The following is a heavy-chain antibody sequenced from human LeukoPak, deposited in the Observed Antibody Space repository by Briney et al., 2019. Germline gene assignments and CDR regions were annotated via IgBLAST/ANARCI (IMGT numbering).Heavy chain of an antibody. J-gene: IGHJ4*02. V-gene: IGHV3-23*01. D-gene: IGHD4-17*01. CDR2: ISGSGGNT. CDR3: AKLLNDYGDYYFDS. CDR1: GFTFSVYA. Sequence: GGSLRLSCAASGFTFSVYAMSWVRQAPGKGLEWVSAISGSGGNTYYADSVKGRFTISRDNSKNTLYLQMNSLKADDTAAYYCAKLLNDYGDYYFDSWGQGTLVTVSS.